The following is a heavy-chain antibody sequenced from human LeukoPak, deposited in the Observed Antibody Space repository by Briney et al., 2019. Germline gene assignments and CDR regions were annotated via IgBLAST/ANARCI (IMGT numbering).Heavy chain of an antibody. CDR2: INPNSGGT. D-gene: IGHD4-23*01. CDR3: ARDDYGGNFGDI. Sequence: ASVKVSCKASGYTFTGYYMHWVRQAPGQGLEWMGWINPNSGGTNYAQKFQGRVTMTRDTSISTAYMELSRLRSDDTAVYYCARDDYGGNFGDIWGQGTMVTVSS. J-gene: IGHJ3*02. V-gene: IGHV1-2*02. CDR1: GYTFTGYY.